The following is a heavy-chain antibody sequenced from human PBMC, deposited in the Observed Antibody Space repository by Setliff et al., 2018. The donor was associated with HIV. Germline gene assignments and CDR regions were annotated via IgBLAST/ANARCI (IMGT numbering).Heavy chain of an antibody. D-gene: IGHD2-8*01. CDR3: ARILQWCTFDY. CDR1: GFTFSSHW. J-gene: IGHJ4*02. V-gene: IGHV3-7*03. Sequence: GGSLRLSCVASGFTFSSHWMSWVRQAPGKGPEWVATIKPDGSENYSVDSVKGRFTISRDNVQNSLYLQMNSLRAEDTAVYYCARILQWCTFDYWGQGTLVTAPQ. CDR2: IKPDGSEN.